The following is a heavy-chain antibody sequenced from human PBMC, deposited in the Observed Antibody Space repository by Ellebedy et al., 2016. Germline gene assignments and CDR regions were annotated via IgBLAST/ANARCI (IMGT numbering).Heavy chain of an antibody. J-gene: IGHJ6*02. CDR3: ARAPGDVYFYGMDV. V-gene: IGHV4-4*07. Sequence: GSLRLSXTVSGGSMSGYYCNWMRQPAGKGLEWIGRIHSSGSTNYNPSLKSRVTMSVDTSKSQFSLKVDSVTAADTAVYYCARAPGDVYFYGMDVWGQGTTVTVSS. D-gene: IGHD7-27*01. CDR2: IHSSGST. CDR1: GGSMSGYY.